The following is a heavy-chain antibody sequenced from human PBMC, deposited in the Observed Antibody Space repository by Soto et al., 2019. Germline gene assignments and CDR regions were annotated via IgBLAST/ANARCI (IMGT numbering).Heavy chain of an antibody. CDR1: SDSISSYY. J-gene: IGHJ4*02. D-gene: IGHD6-19*01. Sequence: QVQLQESGPGLVRPSETLSLTCTVSSDSISSYYWIWIRQSPGKGLECVWYTDYSGNTNYNPSLKSRVTISGDTSKNQFSLRLSSVTAADTAVYYCARAVGDPLYYLDYWGQGTLVTVSS. CDR3: ARAVGDPLYYLDY. CDR2: TDYSGNT. V-gene: IGHV4-59*08.